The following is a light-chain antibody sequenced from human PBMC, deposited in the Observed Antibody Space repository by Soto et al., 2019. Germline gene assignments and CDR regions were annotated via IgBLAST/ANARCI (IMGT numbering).Light chain of an antibody. V-gene: IGLV6-57*04. Sequence: NFMLTQPHSVSESPEKTVTISCTRSSGSIAGNYVQWYQQRPGSAPTMVIYEDDHRPSGVPDPFSGSIDRSSNSASLTISGLKTEDEADYYCQSYDDSSHVVFGGGTQLTVL. CDR3: QSYDDSSHVV. CDR2: EDD. CDR1: SGSIAGNY. J-gene: IGLJ2*01.